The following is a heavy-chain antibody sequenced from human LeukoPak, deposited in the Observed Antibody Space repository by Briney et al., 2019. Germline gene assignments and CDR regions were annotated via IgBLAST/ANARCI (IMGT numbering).Heavy chain of an antibody. CDR1: GFTFSSYS. D-gene: IGHD3-22*01. CDR3: ARDYYDSSGFLDY. CDR2: ISSSSSYI. V-gene: IGHV3-21*01. J-gene: IGHJ4*02. Sequence: GGSLRLSCAASGFTFSSYSMNWVRQAPGEGLERGSSISSSSSYIYYADSVKGRFTISRDNAKNSLYLQMNSLRAEDTAVYYCARDYYDSSGFLDYWGQGTLVTVSS.